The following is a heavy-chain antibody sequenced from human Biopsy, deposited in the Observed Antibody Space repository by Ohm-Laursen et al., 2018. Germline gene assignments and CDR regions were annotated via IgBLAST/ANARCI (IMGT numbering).Heavy chain of an antibody. V-gene: IGHV4-61*01. CDR3: TRDVKRYCSGSSCYTGYFGMDV. D-gene: IGHD2-2*01. CDR2: VYYSGTT. J-gene: IGHJ6*02. CDR1: GGSVSDSFHF. Sequence: LSLACPVSGGSVSDSFHFWSWIRQPPGKGLEWIGNVYYSGTTNYNPSLKSRVTVSIDTSKNQFSLKLTSVTAADTAVYFCTRDVKRYCSGSSCYTGYFGMDVWGQGTTVTVSS.